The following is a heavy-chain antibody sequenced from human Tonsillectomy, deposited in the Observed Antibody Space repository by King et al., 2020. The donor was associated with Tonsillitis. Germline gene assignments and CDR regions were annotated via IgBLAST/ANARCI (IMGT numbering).Heavy chain of an antibody. D-gene: IGHD3-22*01. CDR1: GGSISSGTYY. V-gene: IGHV4-39*07. Sequence: QLQESGPGLVKPSETLSLTCTVSGGSISSGTYYWGWIRQPPGKGLEWIGTIYYSGSTYYNPSLKSRVTISIDTSKNQFSLKLSSVTAADTAVYFCARRGYGDPLFDYWGQGTLSPSPQ. J-gene: IGHJ4*02. CDR2: IYYSGST. CDR3: ARRGYGDPLFDY.